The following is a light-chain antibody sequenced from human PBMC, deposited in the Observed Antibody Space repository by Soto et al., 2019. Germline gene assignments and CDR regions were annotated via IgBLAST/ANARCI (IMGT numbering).Light chain of an antibody. Sequence: EILLTQSPATLSLSPGERATLSCRASQSVSNYLAWYQQKPGQAPRLLIYDASNSATGIPARFSGSGSGTDFTLTISSLEPEDFAVYYCQQRTNWPPITFGQGTRLEIK. V-gene: IGKV3-11*01. CDR2: DAS. CDR1: QSVSNY. CDR3: QQRTNWPPIT. J-gene: IGKJ5*01.